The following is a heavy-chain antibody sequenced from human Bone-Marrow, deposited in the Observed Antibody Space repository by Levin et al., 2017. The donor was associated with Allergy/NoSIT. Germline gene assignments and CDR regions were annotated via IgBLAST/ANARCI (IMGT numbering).Heavy chain of an antibody. CDR3: ARLRLGELSTGFEY. J-gene: IGHJ4*02. CDR2: ISAYNGDT. V-gene: IGHV1-18*01. D-gene: IGHD3-16*02. CDR1: GYTFTNYA. Sequence: GESLKISCKASGYTFTNYAISWVRQAPGQGLEWMGWISAYNGDTRYAQKLQGRVTMSTDTSTSTAYMELRSLRSDDTAVYYCARLRLGELSTGFEYWGQGTLVTVSS.